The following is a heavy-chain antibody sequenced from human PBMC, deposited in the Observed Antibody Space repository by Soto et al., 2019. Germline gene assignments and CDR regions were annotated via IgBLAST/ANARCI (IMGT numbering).Heavy chain of an antibody. V-gene: IGHV4-31*03. CDR1: GGSISSGGYY. J-gene: IGHJ3*02. D-gene: IGHD6-19*01. CDR2: IYYSGST. Sequence: QVQLQESGPGLVKPSQTLSLTCTVSGGSISSGGYYWSWIRQHPGKGLEWIGYIYYSGSTYYNPSLKSRVTISVDTSKNQFSLKLSSVTAADTAVYYCASSIAVAGTQSMRAFDIWGQGTMVTVSS. CDR3: ASSIAVAGTQSMRAFDI.